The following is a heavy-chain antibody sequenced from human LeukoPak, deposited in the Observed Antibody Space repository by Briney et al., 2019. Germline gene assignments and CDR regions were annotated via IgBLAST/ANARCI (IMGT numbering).Heavy chain of an antibody. CDR3: ARDRSSTSPDY. CDR2: INHSGST. Sequence: SETLSLTCAVYGGSFSGYYWSWIRQPPGKGLEWIGEINHSGSTNYNPSLKSRVTISVDTSKNQFSLKLSSVTAADTAVYYCARDRSSTSPDYWGQGTLVTVSS. CDR1: GGSFSGYY. V-gene: IGHV4-34*01. D-gene: IGHD2-2*01. J-gene: IGHJ4*02.